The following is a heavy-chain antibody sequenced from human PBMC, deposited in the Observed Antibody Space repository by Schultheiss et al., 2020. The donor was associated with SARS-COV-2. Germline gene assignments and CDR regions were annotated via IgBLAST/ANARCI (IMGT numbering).Heavy chain of an antibody. CDR2: IYSGGST. V-gene: IGHV3-53*01. Sequence: GGSLRLSCAASGFTFSSYWMHWVRQAPGKGLVWVSVIYSGGSTYYADSVKGRFTISRDNSKNTLYLQMNSLRAEDTAVYYCARDRSSYYYGMDVWGQGTTVTVSS. CDR3: ARDRSSYYYGMDV. CDR1: GFTFSSYW. J-gene: IGHJ6*02. D-gene: IGHD6-19*01.